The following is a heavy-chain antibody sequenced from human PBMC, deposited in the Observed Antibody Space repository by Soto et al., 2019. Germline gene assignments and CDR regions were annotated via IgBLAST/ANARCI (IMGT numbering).Heavy chain of an antibody. CDR1: GGSISSYY. V-gene: IGHV4-59*01. D-gene: IGHD4-17*01. CDR2: IYYSGST. CDR3: ARDRGFSVTTGDYFDY. J-gene: IGHJ4*02. Sequence: TSETLSLTCTVSGGSISSYYWSWIRQPPGKGLEWIGYIYYSGSTNYNPSLKSRVTISVDTSKNQFSLKLSSVTAADTAVYYCARDRGFSVTTGDYFDYWGQGALVTVSS.